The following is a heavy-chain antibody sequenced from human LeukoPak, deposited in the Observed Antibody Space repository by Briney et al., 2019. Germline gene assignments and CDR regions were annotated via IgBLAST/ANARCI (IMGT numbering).Heavy chain of an antibody. CDR3: ARGGSSWYLFYYFDY. CDR1: GGTFSSYA. D-gene: IGHD6-13*01. CDR2: IIPIFGTA. Sequence: SVKVSCKASGGTFSSYAISWVRQAPGQGLEWMGGIIPIFGTANYAQKFQGRVTITADESTSTAYMELSSLRSEDTAVYYCARGGSSWYLFYYFDYWGQGTLVTVSS. V-gene: IGHV1-69*13. J-gene: IGHJ4*02.